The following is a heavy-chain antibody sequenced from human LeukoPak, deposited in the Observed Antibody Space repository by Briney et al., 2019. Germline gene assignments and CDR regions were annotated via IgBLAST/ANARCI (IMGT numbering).Heavy chain of an antibody. CDR2: FDPEDGET. Sequence: ASVKVSCKVSGYTLTELSMHWVRQAPGKGLEWMGGFDPEDGETIYAQKFQGRVTITADESTSTAYMELSSLRSEDTAVYYCAREPLRGGYEDYWGQGTLVTVSS. CDR3: AREPLRGGYEDY. J-gene: IGHJ4*02. D-gene: IGHD5-12*01. CDR1: GYTLTELS. V-gene: IGHV1-24*01.